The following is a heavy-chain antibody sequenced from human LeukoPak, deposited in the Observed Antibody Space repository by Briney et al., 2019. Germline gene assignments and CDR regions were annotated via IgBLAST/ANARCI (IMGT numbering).Heavy chain of an antibody. Sequence: GGSLRLSCAASGITFSSYSMNWVRQAPGKGLEWVSSISSSSSYIYYADSVKGRFTISRDNAKNSLYLQMNSLRAEDTAVYYCAREGSSSYYFDYWGQGTLVTVSS. CDR3: AREGSSSYYFDY. CDR2: ISSSSSYI. V-gene: IGHV3-21*01. J-gene: IGHJ4*02. CDR1: GITFSSYS. D-gene: IGHD6-13*01.